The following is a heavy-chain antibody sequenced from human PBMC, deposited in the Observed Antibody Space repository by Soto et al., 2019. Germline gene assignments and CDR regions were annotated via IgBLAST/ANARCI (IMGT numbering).Heavy chain of an antibody. CDR1: GFTFSSYA. CDR3: ANARYYDFWSGYIH. J-gene: IGHJ4*02. V-gene: IGHV3-23*01. CDR2: ISGSGGST. D-gene: IGHD3-3*01. Sequence: GGSLRLSCAASGFTFSSYAMSWVRQAPGKGLEWVSAISGSGGSTYYADSVKGRFTISRDNPKNTLYLQMNSLRAEDTAVYYCANARYYDFWSGYIHWGQGTLVTVSS.